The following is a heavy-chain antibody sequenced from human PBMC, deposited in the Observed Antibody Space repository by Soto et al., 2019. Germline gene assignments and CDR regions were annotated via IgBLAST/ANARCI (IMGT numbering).Heavy chain of an antibody. Sequence: AASVKVSCKASGYTFTGYYIHWVRQAPGQGLEWMGWINPNTGGTNYAQKFQGRVTMTRDTSISTAYMELSRLRSDDTAVYYCARIKVAVPIIDYWGQGTLVTVSS. D-gene: IGHD6-19*01. V-gene: IGHV1-2*02. J-gene: IGHJ4*02. CDR2: INPNTGGT. CDR1: GYTFTGYY. CDR3: ARIKVAVPIIDY.